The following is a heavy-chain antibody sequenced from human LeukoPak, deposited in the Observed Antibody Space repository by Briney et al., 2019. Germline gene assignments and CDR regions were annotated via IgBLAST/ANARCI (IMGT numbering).Heavy chain of an antibody. Sequence: PSETPSLTCAVSDYSISSGYYWGWIRQPPGKGLEWIAPVYRAGSTYYNPSLQSRVTISVDTSTNHFSLKLTSVTAADSAVYYCARFPTVRAYYYYYIDVWGKGTTVNVFS. CDR2: VYRAGST. J-gene: IGHJ6*03. V-gene: IGHV4-38-2*01. D-gene: IGHD1-1*01. CDR3: ARFPTVRAYYYYYIDV. CDR1: DYSISSGYY.